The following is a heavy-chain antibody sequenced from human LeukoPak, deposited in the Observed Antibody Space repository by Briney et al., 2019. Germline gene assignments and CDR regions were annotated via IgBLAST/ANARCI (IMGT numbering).Heavy chain of an antibody. CDR1: GFTFSSYG. D-gene: IGHD3-10*01. CDR3: AKDKRPYYYASGSYSVDKPNFDY. V-gene: IGHV3-30*02. Sequence: PGGSLRLSCAASGFTFSSYGMHWVRQAPGKGLEWVAFIRYDGSNKYYADSVKGRFTISRDNSKNTLYLQMNSLRPEDTAVYYCAKDKRPYYYASGSYSVDKPNFDYWGQGTLVTVSS. J-gene: IGHJ4*02. CDR2: IRYDGSNK.